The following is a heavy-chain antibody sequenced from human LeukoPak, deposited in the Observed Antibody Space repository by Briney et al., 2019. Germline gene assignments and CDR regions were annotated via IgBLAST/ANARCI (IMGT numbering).Heavy chain of an antibody. CDR3: ARTRGDCSGGSCYFDAFDI. J-gene: IGHJ3*02. V-gene: IGHV3-74*01. D-gene: IGHD2-15*01. CDR1: GFTFSSYW. CDR2: INSDGSST. Sequence: GGSPRLSCAASGFTFSSYWVHWVRQAPGKGLVWVSRINSDGSSTTYADSVKGRFTISRDNAKNTLYLQMNSLRAEDTAVYYCARTRGDCSGGSCYFDAFDIWGQGTMATVSS.